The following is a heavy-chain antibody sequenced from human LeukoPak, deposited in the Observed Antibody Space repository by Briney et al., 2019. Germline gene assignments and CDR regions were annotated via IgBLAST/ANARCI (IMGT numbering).Heavy chain of an antibody. V-gene: IGHV4-34*01. CDR3: ARDGRFPPEVLPHYFDY. D-gene: IGHD1-26*01. J-gene: IGHJ4*02. CDR2: INHSGNT. CDR1: GEFFGGSY. Sequence: SETLSLTCTVHGEFFGGSYWSWIRQSPGKGLEWIGEINHSGNTNYNPSLKSRVTISVDTSQKQFSLRLSSVTAADTAVYYCARDGRFPPEVLPHYFDYWGQGTLVTVSS.